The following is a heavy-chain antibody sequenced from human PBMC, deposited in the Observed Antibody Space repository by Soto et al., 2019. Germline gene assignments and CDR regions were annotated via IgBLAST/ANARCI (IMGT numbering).Heavy chain of an antibody. Sequence: SETLSLTCTVSGGSIRSGDSYWSWIRQPPGKGLEWIGYIYYSGSTYYNPSLKSRVTISLDTSKNQFSLNLSSVTAADTAVYYCARTHYSDRSGTDYWGQGTLVTVST. CDR1: GGSIRSGDSY. J-gene: IGHJ4*02. D-gene: IGHD3-22*01. V-gene: IGHV4-30-4*01. CDR2: IYYSGST. CDR3: ARTHYSDRSGTDY.